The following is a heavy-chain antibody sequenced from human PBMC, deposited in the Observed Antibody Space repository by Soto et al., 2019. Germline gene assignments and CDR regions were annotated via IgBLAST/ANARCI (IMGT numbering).Heavy chain of an antibody. CDR2: ISWDGVTV. CDR3: TKGQSSVYYGSLHYSYGMDV. Sequence: EMQLVESGGGLVQPGRSLRLSCAASGFTFDDYAMHWVRQAPGKGLEWVLGISWDGVTVDSAVSVRGRFTISRDNAENSLYLQMHSLRAQDTDVYYCTKGQSSVYYGSLHYSYGMDVWGQGTTVTVSS. CDR1: GFTFDDYA. V-gene: IGHV3-9*01. D-gene: IGHD3-22*01. J-gene: IGHJ6*02.